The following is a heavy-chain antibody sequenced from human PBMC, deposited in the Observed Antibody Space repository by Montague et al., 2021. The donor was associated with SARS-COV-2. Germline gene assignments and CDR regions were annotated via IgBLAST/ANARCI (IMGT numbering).Heavy chain of an antibody. J-gene: IGHJ4*02. V-gene: IGHV3-23*01. CDR3: ANEIRPNDY. D-gene: IGHD3-10*01. CDR1: GFPFSRHA. CDR2: ISISGDRT. Sequence: SLRLSCAASGFPFSRHAMTWVRQVPGKGLGWISAISISGDRTYYADSVKGRFTISRDNSKNTLFLQMNSLRGEDTAIYYCANEIRPNDYWGRGTLVTVSS.